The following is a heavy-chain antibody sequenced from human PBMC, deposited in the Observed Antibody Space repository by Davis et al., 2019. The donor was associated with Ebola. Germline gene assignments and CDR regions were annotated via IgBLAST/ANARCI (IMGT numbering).Heavy chain of an antibody. Sequence: MPSETLSLTCTVSGASISSNSYYWGWIRQPPGKGLEWIGSVFHTGSTYYYPSLEGRVTISVDTSRNQFSLRLSSVTAADTAVYYCARTAMTSISDLGLGYNYFDPWGQGSLVTVST. CDR3: ARTAMTSISDLGLGYNYFDP. V-gene: IGHV4-39*01. CDR1: GASISSNSYY. J-gene: IGHJ5*02. D-gene: IGHD2-21*02. CDR2: VFHTGST.